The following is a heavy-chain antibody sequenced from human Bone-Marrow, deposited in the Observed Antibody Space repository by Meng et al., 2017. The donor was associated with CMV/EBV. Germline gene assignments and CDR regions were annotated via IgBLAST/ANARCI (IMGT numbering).Heavy chain of an antibody. D-gene: IGHD1-26*01. CDR2: IYYSGST. Sequence: GSLRLSCTVSGDSISSYYWSWIRQPPGKGLEWIGYIYYSGSTKYNPSLKSRVTISVDTSKNQFSLKLSSVTAADTAVYYCARDWYSGSGAWFDPWGQGTLVTGSS. V-gene: IGHV4-59*01. CDR1: GDSISSYY. J-gene: IGHJ5*02. CDR3: ARDWYSGSGAWFDP.